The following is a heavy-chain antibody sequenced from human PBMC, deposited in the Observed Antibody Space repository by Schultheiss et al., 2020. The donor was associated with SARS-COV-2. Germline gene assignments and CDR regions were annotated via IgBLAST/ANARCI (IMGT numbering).Heavy chain of an antibody. CDR3: AKDYGMAYCSGDCSATFGY. CDR2: ISGSGGST. V-gene: IGHV3-23*01. J-gene: IGHJ4*02. Sequence: GGSLRLSCAASGFTFSSYGMSWVRQAPGKGLEWVSGISGSGGSTNYADSVKGRFTISRDNSKNTLYLQMNSLRAEDTAVYYCAKDYGMAYCSGDCSATFGYWGQGTMVTVSS. CDR1: GFTFSSYG. D-gene: IGHD2-21*02.